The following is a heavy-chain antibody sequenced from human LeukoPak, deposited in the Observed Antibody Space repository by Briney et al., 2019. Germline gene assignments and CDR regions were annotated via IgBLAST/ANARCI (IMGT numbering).Heavy chain of an antibody. Sequence: GASVQVSCKTSGYTITSYHMHWVRQAPGQGLEWVAIIKSTGDTTVYAQKFQGRVTVTRDTSTSTVYMDLSSLSSEDTAVYYCVREDAHTYYFDFWGPGTLVTVSS. CDR2: IKSTGDTT. CDR3: VREDAHTYYFDF. J-gene: IGHJ4*02. D-gene: IGHD2-2*01. V-gene: IGHV1-46*01. CDR1: GYTITSYH.